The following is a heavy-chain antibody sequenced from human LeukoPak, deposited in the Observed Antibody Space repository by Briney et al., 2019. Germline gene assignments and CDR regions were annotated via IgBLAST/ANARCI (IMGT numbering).Heavy chain of an antibody. CDR2: IYYSGST. D-gene: IGHD6-19*01. V-gene: IGHV4-59*12. CDR1: GSSISSYY. CDR3: ARVWRGSSGWNQGFEFDY. Sequence: SETLSLTCTVSGSSISSYYWSWIRQPPGKGLEWIGYIYYSGSTNYNPSLKSRVTISVDTSKNQFSLKLSSVTAADTAVYYCARVWRGSSGWNQGFEFDYWGQGTLVTVSS. J-gene: IGHJ4*02.